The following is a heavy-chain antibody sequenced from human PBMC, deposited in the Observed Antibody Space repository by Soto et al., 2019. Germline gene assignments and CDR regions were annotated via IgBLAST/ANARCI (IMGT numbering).Heavy chain of an antibody. CDR2: INPSGGST. Sequence: ASVKVSCKASGYTFTSYYMHWVRQAPGQGLEWMGIINPSGGSTSYAQKFQGRVTMTRDTSTSTVYMELSSLRSEDTAVYYCARHSIVGYCSGGSCHEYYYGMDVWGQGTTVTASS. J-gene: IGHJ6*02. V-gene: IGHV1-46*01. CDR1: GYTFTSYY. D-gene: IGHD2-15*01. CDR3: ARHSIVGYCSGGSCHEYYYGMDV.